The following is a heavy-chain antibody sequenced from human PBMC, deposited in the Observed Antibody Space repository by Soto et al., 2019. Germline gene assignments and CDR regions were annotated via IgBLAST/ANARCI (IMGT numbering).Heavy chain of an antibody. CDR3: ARKGIRYGKQGDLYYYMDV. CDR2: IYYSGST. CDR1: GGSISSYY. Sequence: SETLSLTCTVSGGSISSYYWSWIRQPPGKGLEWIGYIYYSGSTNYNPSLKSRVTISVDTSKNQFSLKLSSVTAADTAVYYCARKGIRYGKQGDLYYYMDVWGKGNTVTVSS. D-gene: IGHD4-17*01. V-gene: IGHV4-59*01. J-gene: IGHJ6*03.